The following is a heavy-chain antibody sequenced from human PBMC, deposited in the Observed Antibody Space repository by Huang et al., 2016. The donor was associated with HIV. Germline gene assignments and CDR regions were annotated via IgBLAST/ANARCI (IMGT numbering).Heavy chain of an antibody. D-gene: IGHD6-19*01. CDR1: GGSSSGYY. V-gene: IGHV4-34*01. CDR2: INHIGKT. Sequence: QVQLRQWGAGLVKPSETLSLTCAVYGGSSSGYYWTWIRQSPGKGLEWIGEINHIGKTKYQPSLKSRVTILKDTAKNQFSLQLTSVSAADTGVYFCAREKAADSAWYGVYYFDYWGEGALVTVTS. CDR3: AREKAADSAWYGVYYFDY. J-gene: IGHJ4*02.